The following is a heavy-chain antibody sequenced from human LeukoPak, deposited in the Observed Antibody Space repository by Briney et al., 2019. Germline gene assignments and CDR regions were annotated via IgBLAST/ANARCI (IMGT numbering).Heavy chain of an antibody. CDR3: ARGMKYSSGWLGRGSWFDP. J-gene: IGHJ5*02. CDR1: GGSFSSYY. V-gene: IGHV4-34*01. Sequence: PSETLSLTCAVYGGSFSSYYWSWIRQPPGKGLEWIGEINHSGSTNYNPSLKSRVTISVDTSKNQFSLKLSSVTAADTAVYYCARGMKYSSGWLGRGSWFDPWGQGTLVTVSS. D-gene: IGHD6-19*01. CDR2: INHSGST.